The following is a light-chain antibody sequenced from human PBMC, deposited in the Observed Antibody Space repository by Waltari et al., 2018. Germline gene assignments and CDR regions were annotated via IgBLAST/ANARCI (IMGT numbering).Light chain of an antibody. CDR2: VNSDGSH. CDR1: GGHSSNV. J-gene: IGLJ3*02. Sequence: QLVLTQSPSASASLGASVQITCPLSGGHSSNVFAWLPQQPEKGPRYLMKVNSDGSHNKGDEIPDRFSGSSSGAERYLTISSLQSEDEADYYCQTGGHGTWVFGGGTKLTVL. V-gene: IGLV4-69*01. CDR3: QTGGHGTWV.